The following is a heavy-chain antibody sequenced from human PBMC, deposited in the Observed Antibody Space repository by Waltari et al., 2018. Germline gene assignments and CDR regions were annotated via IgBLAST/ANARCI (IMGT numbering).Heavy chain of an antibody. CDR3: AKVPGTSQLYYLDN. Sequence: QVQLVESGGGAVQPGRSLRLSCASPGFTFSSYAMHWVRQAPGKGLEWVAVISYNGNDKYYTDSGKGRFTISRDNSKNTLYLQMNSLRPEDTAVYYCAKVPGTSQLYYLDNWGQGTLVTVSS. CDR1: GFTFSSYA. V-gene: IGHV3-30*18. CDR2: ISYNGNDK. J-gene: IGHJ4*02. D-gene: IGHD1-1*01.